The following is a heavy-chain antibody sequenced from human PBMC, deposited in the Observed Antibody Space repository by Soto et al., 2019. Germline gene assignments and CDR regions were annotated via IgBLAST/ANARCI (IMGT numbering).Heavy chain of an antibody. Sequence: LSLTCTVSGGSVNSVEYYWSWIRQPPGKGLEWIGHMFHSGSTNYNPSLRSRVSMSVDTSKNQFSLRLSFVTAADTAVYYCARVSFYYDTSGYGVGWFDPWGQGTPVTVSS. J-gene: IGHJ5*02. D-gene: IGHD3-22*01. V-gene: IGHV4-61*08. CDR2: MFHSGST. CDR1: GGSVNSVEYY. CDR3: ARVSFYYDTSGYGVGWFDP.